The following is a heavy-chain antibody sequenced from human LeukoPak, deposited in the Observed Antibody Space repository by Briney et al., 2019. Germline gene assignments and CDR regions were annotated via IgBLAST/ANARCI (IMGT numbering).Heavy chain of an antibody. D-gene: IGHD2-2*01. J-gene: IGHJ4*02. CDR3: ARGSEYCSSTSCSFDY. Sequence: SETLSLTCTVSGDSISNYFWSWIRQPPGKGLEWIGYISYSGSTNYNPSLKSRVTISVDTSKNQFSLKLSSVTAADTAVYYCARGSEYCSSTSCSFDYWGQGTLVTVSS. CDR2: ISYSGST. V-gene: IGHV4-59*01. CDR1: GDSISNYF.